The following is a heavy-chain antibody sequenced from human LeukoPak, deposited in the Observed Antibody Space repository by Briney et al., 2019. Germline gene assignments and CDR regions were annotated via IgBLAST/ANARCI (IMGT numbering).Heavy chain of an antibody. CDR2: ISYSGST. J-gene: IGHJ4*02. Sequence: SETLSLTCTVSGGSISSSSHYWGWIRQPPGKGLEWIGSISYSGSTYYNPSLESRVTMSVDMSTRQISLKLSSVTAADTAVYYCARAVGGDGSGSLWGPGTLVTVSS. V-gene: IGHV4-39*07. CDR1: GGSISSSSHY. CDR3: ARAVGGDGSGSL. D-gene: IGHD3-10*01.